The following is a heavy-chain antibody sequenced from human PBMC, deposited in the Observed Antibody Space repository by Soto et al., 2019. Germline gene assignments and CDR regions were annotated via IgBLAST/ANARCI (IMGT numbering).Heavy chain of an antibody. CDR2: ISYDGSNK. V-gene: IGHV3-30-3*01. CDR1: GFTFSSYA. D-gene: IGHD3-10*01. Sequence: QVQLVESGGGVVQPGRSLRLSCAASGFTFSSYAMHWVRQAPGKGLEWVAVISYDGSNKYYADSVKGRFTISRDNSKNTLYLQMNSLRAEDTAVYYCASPSPWYYYGSGAVFDYWGQGTLVTVSS. J-gene: IGHJ4*02. CDR3: ASPSPWYYYGSGAVFDY.